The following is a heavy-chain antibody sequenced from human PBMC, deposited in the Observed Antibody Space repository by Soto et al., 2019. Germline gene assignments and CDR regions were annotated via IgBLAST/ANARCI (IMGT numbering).Heavy chain of an antibody. CDR2: IIPIFGTA. J-gene: IGHJ6*02. D-gene: IGHD3-10*01. CDR1: GGTFSSYA. Sequence: ASVKVSCKASGGTFSSYAISWVRQAPGQGLEWMGGIIPIFGTANYAQKFQGRVTITADESTSTAYMELSSLRSEDTAVYYCARESGGYYYYYGMDVWGQGTTVTVSS. CDR3: ARESGGYYYYYGMDV. V-gene: IGHV1-69*13.